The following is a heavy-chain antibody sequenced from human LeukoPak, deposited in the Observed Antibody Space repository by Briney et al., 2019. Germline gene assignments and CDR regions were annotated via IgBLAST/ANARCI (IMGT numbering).Heavy chain of an antibody. V-gene: IGHV1-8*01. CDR2: MNPNSGNT. CDR1: GYTFTSYD. Sequence: ASVKVSCKASGYTFTSYDINGVRQATGQGREWMGWMNPNSGNTGYAQKFQGRVTMTRSTSISTAYMELSSLRSEDTAVYYCARGLAVAETHFDYWGQGTLVTVSS. D-gene: IGHD6-19*01. J-gene: IGHJ4*02. CDR3: ARGLAVAETHFDY.